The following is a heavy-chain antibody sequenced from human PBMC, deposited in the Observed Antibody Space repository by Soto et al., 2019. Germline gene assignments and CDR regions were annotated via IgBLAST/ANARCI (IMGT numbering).Heavy chain of an antibody. CDR3: AKSTMPIREFPLISPAGPNDF. D-gene: IGHD6-13*01. V-gene: IGHV3-30*18. Sequence: GGSLRLSCAASGFTFSSYGMHWGRQAPGKGLEGGAVISYDGSNKYYADSVKGRFTISRDNSKKTLYLQMNRLRAEDTAVYYCAKSTMPIREFPLISPAGPNDFWGQGTLVPLSS. CDR1: GFTFSSYG. J-gene: IGHJ4*02. CDR2: ISYDGSNK.